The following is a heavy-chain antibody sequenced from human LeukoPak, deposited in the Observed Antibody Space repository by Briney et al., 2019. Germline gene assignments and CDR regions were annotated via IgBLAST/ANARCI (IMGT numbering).Heavy chain of an antibody. Sequence: SETLSLTCTISGGPISSYFWSWIRQPPGKGLEWIGYIYYTGSTNYNPSLKSRVTVSVDTSKNQFSLKLSSVTAADTAVYYCARFPGSAEYRHYYYMDVWGKGTTVTVSS. J-gene: IGHJ6*03. D-gene: IGHD2-15*01. CDR2: IYYTGST. CDR1: GGPISSYF. CDR3: ARFPGSAEYRHYYYMDV. V-gene: IGHV4-59*01.